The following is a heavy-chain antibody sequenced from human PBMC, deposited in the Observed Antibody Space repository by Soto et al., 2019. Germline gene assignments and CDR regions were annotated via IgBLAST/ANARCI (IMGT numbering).Heavy chain of an antibody. CDR2: IHTTENT. D-gene: IGHD6-13*01. Sequence: SETLSLTCTVSGDSISSYYWSWIRQPAGKGMEWIGRIHTTENTNYNPSLRSRVTMSVDTSNNQFSLKLTSLTAADTAVYYCARALSSAAGLYFDYWGQGTLVTVSS. CDR3: ARALSSAAGLYFDY. V-gene: IGHV4-4*07. J-gene: IGHJ4*02. CDR1: GDSISSYY.